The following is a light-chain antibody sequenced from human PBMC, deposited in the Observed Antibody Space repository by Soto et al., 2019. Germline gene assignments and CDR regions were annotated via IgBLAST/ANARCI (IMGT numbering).Light chain of an antibody. CDR2: EVD. CDR3: CSYAGTNTVI. Sequence: QSALTQPASVSGSPGQSITISCTGTSNDIGSYNLVSWYQQHPGNAPKLILYEVDKRPSGVSSRFSASKSGNTAFLTVSGLQTDDEAHYHCCSYAGTNTVIFGGGTKVTVL. V-gene: IGLV2-23*02. CDR1: SNDIGSYNL. J-gene: IGLJ2*01.